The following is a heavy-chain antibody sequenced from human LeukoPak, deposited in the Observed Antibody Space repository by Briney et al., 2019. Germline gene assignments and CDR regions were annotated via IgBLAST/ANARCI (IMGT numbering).Heavy chain of an antibody. CDR1: GGTFSSYA. D-gene: IGHD3-10*01. CDR3: ARARVWFGASYYFDY. J-gene: IGHJ4*02. V-gene: IGHV1-69*13. CDR2: IIPIFGTA. Sequence: ASVKVSCKASGGTFSSYAISWVRQAPGQGLEWMGGIIPIFGTANYAQKFQGRVTITADESTSTAYMELSSLRSEDTAVYYCARARVWFGASYYFDYWGQGTLVTVSS.